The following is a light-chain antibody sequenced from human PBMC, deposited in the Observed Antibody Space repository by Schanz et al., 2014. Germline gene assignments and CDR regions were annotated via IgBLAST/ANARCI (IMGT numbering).Light chain of an antibody. CDR1: SSDVGSYNH. CDR3: SSYAGSYTWL. V-gene: IGLV2-23*01. J-gene: IGLJ3*02. Sequence: QSVLTQPASVSGSPGQSITISCTGTSSDVGSYNHVSWYQQYPGKAPKLIIYEATKWPSGISNRFSGSKSGNTASLTISGLQADDEADYYCSSYAGSYTWLFGGGTKLTVL. CDR2: EAT.